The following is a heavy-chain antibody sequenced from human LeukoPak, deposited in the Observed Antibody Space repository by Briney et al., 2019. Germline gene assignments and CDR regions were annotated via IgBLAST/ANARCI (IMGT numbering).Heavy chain of an antibody. CDR2: INPNSGGT. CDR1: GYTFTGYY. CDR3: ARDIVATSIGFYYYYMDV. D-gene: IGHD5-12*01. V-gene: IGHV1-2*02. Sequence: ASVKVSCKASGYTFTGYYMHWVRQAPGQGLEWMGWINPNSGGTNYAQKFQGRVTMTRDTSISTAYMELSRLRSDDTAVYYCARDIVATSIGFYYYYMDVWGKGTTVTISS. J-gene: IGHJ6*03.